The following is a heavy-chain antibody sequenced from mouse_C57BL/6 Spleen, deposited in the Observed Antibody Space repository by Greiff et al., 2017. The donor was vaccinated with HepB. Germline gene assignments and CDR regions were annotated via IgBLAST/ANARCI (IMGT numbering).Heavy chain of an antibody. CDR2: IDPSDSYT. CDR3: AGATVVATRSYFDY. CDR1: GYTFTSYW. D-gene: IGHD1-1*01. Sequence: QVQLQQPGAELVRPGTSVKLSCKASGYTFTSYWMHWVKQRPGQGLEWIGVIDPSDSYTNYNQKFKGKATLTVDTSSSTAYMQLSSLTSEDSAVYYCAGATVVATRSYFDYWGQGTTLTVSS. J-gene: IGHJ2*01. V-gene: IGHV1-59*01.